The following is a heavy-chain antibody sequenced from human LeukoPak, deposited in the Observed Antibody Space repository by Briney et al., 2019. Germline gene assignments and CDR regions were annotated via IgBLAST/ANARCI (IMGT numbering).Heavy chain of an antibody. CDR3: ARTAAGTDY. Sequence: ASETLSLTCTVSSGSVNIGASYWGWVRQSPGVGLEWIGTVYSTGGTYYNPSLRSRLTISLDASKRQFSLKLSSVTAADTAVYYCARTAAGTDYWGQGTLVTVSS. CDR1: SGSVNIGASY. V-gene: IGHV4-39*07. CDR2: VYSTGGT. D-gene: IGHD6-13*01. J-gene: IGHJ4*02.